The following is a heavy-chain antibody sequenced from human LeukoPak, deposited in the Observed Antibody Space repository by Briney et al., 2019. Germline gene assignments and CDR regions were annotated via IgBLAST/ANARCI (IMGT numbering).Heavy chain of an antibody. D-gene: IGHD1-26*01. CDR2: IYTGGST. CDR1: GGSMSSYY. Sequence: SETLSLTCTVSGGSMSSYYWSGIRQPAGKGLEWVGRIYTGGSTNYNPSLKSRVTMSVDSSNNQFSLKLSSVTAADTAVYYCARENTGSYREFDYWGQGTLVTVSS. J-gene: IGHJ4*02. V-gene: IGHV4-4*07. CDR3: ARENTGSYREFDY.